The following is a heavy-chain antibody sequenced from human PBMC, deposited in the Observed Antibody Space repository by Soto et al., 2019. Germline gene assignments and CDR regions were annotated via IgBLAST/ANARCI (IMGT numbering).Heavy chain of an antibody. V-gene: IGHV4-59*01. Sequence: SETLSLTCTVSGGSISSYYWSWIRQPPGKGLEWIGYIYYSGSTNYNPSLKSRVTISVDTSKNQFSLKLSSVTAADTAVYYCARSDVLLWFGELFIRWFDPWGQGTLVTVSS. CDR3: ARSDVLLWFGELFIRWFDP. CDR1: GGSISSYY. J-gene: IGHJ5*02. CDR2: IYYSGST. D-gene: IGHD3-10*01.